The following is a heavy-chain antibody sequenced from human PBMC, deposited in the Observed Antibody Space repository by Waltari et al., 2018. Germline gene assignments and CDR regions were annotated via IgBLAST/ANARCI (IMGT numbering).Heavy chain of an antibody. CDR1: GFRVSSSF. CDR3: AKDVVGYTWDEGVDTIDV. V-gene: IGHV3-53*01. Sequence: EIEFVESGGGLSPSGGYLKLSCAASGFRVSSSFMPWVRLAPGNGLECVAILYSAGATYYSQSVRGRFLIARDNSKNILYLQMDDLTAGDTAVYYCAKDVVGYTWDEGVDTIDVWGQGAEVVVSS. J-gene: IGHJ3*01. CDR2: LYSAGAT. D-gene: IGHD3-3*01.